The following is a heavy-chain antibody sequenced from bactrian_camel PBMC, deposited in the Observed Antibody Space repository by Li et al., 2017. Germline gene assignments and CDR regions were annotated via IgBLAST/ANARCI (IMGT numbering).Heavy chain of an antibody. D-gene: IGHD3*01. V-gene: IGHV3S40*01. CDR1: GFTFSTSP. Sequence: VQLVESGGDLVQPGGSLRLSCATSGFTFSTSPMTWVRQTPGRGLEWVSTISSSRTTYYADSVKGRFTISRDNAKNTVFLQMTSLKPEDTAGYYCVRPMGSFGDFAYWGQGTQVTVS. CDR3: VRPMGSFGDFAY. J-gene: IGHJ6*01. CDR2: ISSSRTT.